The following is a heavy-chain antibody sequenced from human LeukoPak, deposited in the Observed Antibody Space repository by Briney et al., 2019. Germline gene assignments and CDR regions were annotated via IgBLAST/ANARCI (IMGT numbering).Heavy chain of an antibody. CDR3: AKDRPNYYDGSGHYYRQNGDY. J-gene: IGHJ4*02. Sequence: PGGSLRLSCAASGFTFSIYAMSWVRQAPGKGLEWVSSSTSSGGTTYYADSVKGRFTISRDNSKDTLYLQMNSLRAEDTAVYYCAKDRPNYYDGSGHYYRQNGDYWGQGTLVTVSS. V-gene: IGHV3-23*01. D-gene: IGHD3-22*01. CDR1: GFTFSIYA. CDR2: STSSGGTT.